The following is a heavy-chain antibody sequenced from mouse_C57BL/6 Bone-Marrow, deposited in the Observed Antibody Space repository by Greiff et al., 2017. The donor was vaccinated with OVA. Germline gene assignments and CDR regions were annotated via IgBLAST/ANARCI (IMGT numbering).Heavy chain of an antibody. Sequence: QVQLQQPGAELVKPGASVKMSCKASGYTFTSYWITWVKQRPGQGLEWIGVIYPGSGSTNNNEKLKSKGTLTVDTSSSTAYMQLNSLTSEDSAVYYCAREDYCGSSAWFAYWGQGTLVTVSA. J-gene: IGHJ3*01. CDR3: AREDYCGSSAWFAY. CDR1: GYTFTSYW. V-gene: IGHV1-55*01. CDR2: IYPGSGST. D-gene: IGHD1-1*01.